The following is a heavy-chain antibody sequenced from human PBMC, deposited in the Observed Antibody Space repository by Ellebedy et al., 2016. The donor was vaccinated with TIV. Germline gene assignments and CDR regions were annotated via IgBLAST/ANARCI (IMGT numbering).Heavy chain of an antibody. CDR1: GYIFTDYY. J-gene: IGHJ5*02. Sequence: AASVKVSCKASGYIFTDYYVHWVRQAPGHGLEWMGWINPYSGGTNYAQKFQGRVNMSRDTSISTADMELSSLTSDDTAVYYCARGGRNSYRDWLDPWGQGALVTVSS. CDR3: ARGGRNSYRDWLDP. D-gene: IGHD1-7*01. CDR2: INPYSGGT. V-gene: IGHV1-2*02.